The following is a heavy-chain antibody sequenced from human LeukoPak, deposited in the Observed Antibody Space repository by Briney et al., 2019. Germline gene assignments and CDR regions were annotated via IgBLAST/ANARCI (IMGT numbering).Heavy chain of an antibody. CDR2: IHYTGGT. CDR3: ARLQGDSTAVFDF. Sequence: SETLSLTCTVSGGSISGDYWSWIRRPPGKGLDWVGYIHYTGGTNYNPSLKSRVTISVDTSKNQFSLMLSSVTAADTAVYYCARLQGDSTAVFDFWGQGALVTVSS. D-gene: IGHD2-21*01. CDR1: GGSISGDY. J-gene: IGHJ4*02. V-gene: IGHV4-59*01.